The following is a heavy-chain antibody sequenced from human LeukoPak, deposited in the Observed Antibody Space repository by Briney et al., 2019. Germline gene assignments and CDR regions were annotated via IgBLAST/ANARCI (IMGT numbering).Heavy chain of an antibody. CDR2: IYYSGST. Sequence: SETLSLTCTVSGGSISSSSYYWGWIRQPPGKGPEWIGSIYYSGSTYYNPSLKSRVTISVDTSKNQFSLKLSSVTAADTAVYYCARAQGVRGVYYYYYYGMDVWGQGTTVTVSS. D-gene: IGHD3-10*01. CDR3: ARAQGVRGVYYYYYYGMDV. J-gene: IGHJ6*02. CDR1: GGSISSSSYY. V-gene: IGHV4-39*01.